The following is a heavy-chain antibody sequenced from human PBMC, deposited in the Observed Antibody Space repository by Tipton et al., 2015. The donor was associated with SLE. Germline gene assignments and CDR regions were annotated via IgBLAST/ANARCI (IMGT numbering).Heavy chain of an antibody. D-gene: IGHD2-15*01. V-gene: IGHV4-61*02. CDR2: IYNSGIT. J-gene: IGHJ6*02. CDR3: ARSRGLGSCSGDNCYDYYFGMDV. CDR1: GDSFSSGSSS. Sequence: TLSLTCTVSGDSFSSGSSSWNWVRQPAGTGLEWIGLIYNSGITNYNPSLQSRVTLSVDMSKNQFSLRLSSVTAADTAVYFCARSRGLGSCSGDNCYDYYFGMDVWGQGTTVTVSS.